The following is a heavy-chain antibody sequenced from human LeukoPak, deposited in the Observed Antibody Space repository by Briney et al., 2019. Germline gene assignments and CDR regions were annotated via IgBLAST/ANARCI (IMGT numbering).Heavy chain of an antibody. CDR3: ARGPASLVALNWFDP. Sequence: PGGSLRLSCAASGFTFSSYWMHWVRQAPGKGLVWVSRINSDGSSTSYADSVKGRFTISRDNAKNTPYLQMNSLRAEDTAVYYCARGPASLVALNWFDPWGQGTLVTVSS. CDR2: INSDGSST. CDR1: GFTFSSYW. J-gene: IGHJ5*02. D-gene: IGHD2-8*02. V-gene: IGHV3-74*01.